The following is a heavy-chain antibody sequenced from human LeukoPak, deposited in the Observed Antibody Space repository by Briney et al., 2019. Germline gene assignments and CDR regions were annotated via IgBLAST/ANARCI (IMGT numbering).Heavy chain of an antibody. J-gene: IGHJ4*02. CDR3: GKTTTGYSSGQKPAWPVDY. CDR2: IFGSGGSA. D-gene: IGHD6-19*01. V-gene: IGHV3-23*01. Sequence: GGSLRLSCAASGFTFETHDMHWVRRAPGKGLEWVAGIFGSGGSAHYADSAKGRFTITRDNSKNTVYLQINSLRAEDTAVYYCGKTTTGYSSGQKPAWPVDYWGQGTLVTVSS. CDR1: GFTFETHD.